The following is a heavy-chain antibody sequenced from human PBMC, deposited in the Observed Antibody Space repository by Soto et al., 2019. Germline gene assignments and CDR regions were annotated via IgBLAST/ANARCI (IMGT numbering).Heavy chain of an antibody. CDR3: ARVLATDDAFDI. V-gene: IGHV1-69*13. CDR1: GGTFSSYA. CDR2: IIPISGTA. D-gene: IGHD5-12*01. Sequence: SVKVSGNASGGTFSSYAIGWVRQRAGKGLEWIRAIIPISGTANYAQKLQGRVTITADESTITAYMELSSLRSEDTGVYYCARVLATDDAFDIWVQGTMVTVSS. J-gene: IGHJ3*02.